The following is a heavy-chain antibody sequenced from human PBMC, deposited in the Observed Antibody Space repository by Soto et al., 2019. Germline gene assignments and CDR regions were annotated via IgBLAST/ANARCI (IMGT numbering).Heavy chain of an antibody. D-gene: IGHD2-15*01. Sequence: ASVKVSCKASGYTFTSYGISWVRQAPGQGLEWMGWISAYNGNTNYAQKLQGRVTMTTDTSTSTAYMELRSLRSDDTAVYYCARENGGSIVVVVAATRYFDYWGQGTLVTVSS. CDR1: GYTFTSYG. J-gene: IGHJ4*02. CDR2: ISAYNGNT. CDR3: ARENGGSIVVVVAATRYFDY. V-gene: IGHV1-18*01.